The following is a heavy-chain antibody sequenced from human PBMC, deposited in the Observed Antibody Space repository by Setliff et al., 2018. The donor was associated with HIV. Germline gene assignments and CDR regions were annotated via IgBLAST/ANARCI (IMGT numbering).Heavy chain of an antibody. CDR2: IKQDGSEE. D-gene: IGHD6-19*01. CDR1: GFTFSTYW. CDR3: ASAPQYSSGWYGRAFDY. J-gene: IGHJ4*02. V-gene: IGHV3-7*01. Sequence: PGGSLRLSCAASGFTFSTYWMIWVRQAPGKGLEWVAKIKQDGSEEYYVDSVKGRFTISRDNSKNTLYLQMNSLRAEDTAVYYCASAPQYSSGWYGRAFDYWGQGMLVTVLL.